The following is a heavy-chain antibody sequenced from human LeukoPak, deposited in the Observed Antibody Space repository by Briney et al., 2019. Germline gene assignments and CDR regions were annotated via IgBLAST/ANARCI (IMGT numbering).Heavy chain of an antibody. CDR2: IYYSGST. CDR1: GGSISSYY. Sequence: PSETLSLTCTVSGGSISSYYWSWIRQPPGKGLEWIGYIYYSGSTNYNPSLKSRVTISVDTSKNQFSLKLSSVTAADTAVYYCAGHPGRCGWIGDTDAFDIWGQGTMVTVSS. J-gene: IGHJ3*02. CDR3: AGHPGRCGWIGDTDAFDI. V-gene: IGHV4-59*08. D-gene: IGHD5-12*01.